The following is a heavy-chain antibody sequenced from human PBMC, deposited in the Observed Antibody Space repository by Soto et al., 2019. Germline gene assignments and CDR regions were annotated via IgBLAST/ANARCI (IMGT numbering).Heavy chain of an antibody. CDR2: IYPGDSDT. V-gene: IGHV5-51*01. D-gene: IGHD3-16*01. Sequence: PGESLKISCKGSGYSFTSYWIGWVRQMPGKGLEWMGIIYPGDSDTRYSPSFQGQVTISADKSISTAYLQWSSLKASDTAMYYCPTLPLALGSRPGMDVWGNGTTVPVSS. CDR3: PTLPLALGSRPGMDV. CDR1: GYSFTSYW. J-gene: IGHJ6*04.